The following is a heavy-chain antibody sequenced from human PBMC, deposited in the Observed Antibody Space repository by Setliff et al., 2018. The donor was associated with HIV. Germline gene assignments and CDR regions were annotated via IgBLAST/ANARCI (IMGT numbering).Heavy chain of an antibody. J-gene: IGHJ4*02. D-gene: IGHD3-9*01. CDR1: GGSLSGYH. V-gene: IGHV4-34*01. CDR3: AAPRGMSTILVY. Sequence: PSETLSLTCAVYGGSLSGYHWSWIRQSPGKGLGWIGEINHSGSTNYNPSLKSRVIISIDTSKKQFSLKLTSVTAADTATYYCAAPRGMSTILVYWGQGSLVTVS. CDR2: INHSGST.